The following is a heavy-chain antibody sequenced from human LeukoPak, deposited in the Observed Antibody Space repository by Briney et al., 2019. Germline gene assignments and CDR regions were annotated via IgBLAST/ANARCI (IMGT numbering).Heavy chain of an antibody. V-gene: IGHV3-23*01. D-gene: IGHD3-22*01. J-gene: IGHJ4*02. CDR2: ISGSGGST. CDR3: AKERYYYDSSGYSYYFDY. CDR1: GFTFSNYA. Sequence: TGGSLRLSCAASGFTFSNYAMSWVRQAPGKGLEWVSAISGSGGSTYYADSVKGRFTISRDNSKNTLYLQMNSLRAEDTAVYYCAKERYYYDSSGYSYYFDYWGQGTLVTVSS.